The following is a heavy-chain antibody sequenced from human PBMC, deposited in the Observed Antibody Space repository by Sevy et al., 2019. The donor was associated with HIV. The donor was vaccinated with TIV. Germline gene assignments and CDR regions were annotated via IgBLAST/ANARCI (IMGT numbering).Heavy chain of an antibody. D-gene: IGHD3-10*01. V-gene: IGHV1-69*06. J-gene: IGHJ6*03. Sequence: ASVKVSCKASGGTFSSYAISWVRQAPGQGLEWMGGIIPIFGTANYAQKFQGRVTITVDKSTSTAYMELSSLRSEETAVYYCARDGDGSGSYYYYYMDVWGKGTTVTVSS. CDR3: ARDGDGSGSYYYYYMDV. CDR1: GGTFSSYA. CDR2: IIPIFGTA.